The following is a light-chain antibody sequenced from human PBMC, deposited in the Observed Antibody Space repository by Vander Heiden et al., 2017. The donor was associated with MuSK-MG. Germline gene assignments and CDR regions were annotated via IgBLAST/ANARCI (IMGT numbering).Light chain of an antibody. CDR2: WAS. Sequence: DIVMNQSPDSLAVSLGERATINCKSSQTVLYSSNNKNYLAWYQQKPGQPPKLLIYWASTRESGVPDRFSGSGTGTDFTLTIRSLQAEDVAVYYCHQDSITPITFGQGTRLEIK. V-gene: IGKV4-1*01. J-gene: IGKJ5*01. CDR3: HQDSITPIT. CDR1: QTVLYSSNNKNY.